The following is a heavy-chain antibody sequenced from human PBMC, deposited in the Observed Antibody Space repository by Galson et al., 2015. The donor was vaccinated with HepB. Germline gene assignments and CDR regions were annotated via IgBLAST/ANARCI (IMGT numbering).Heavy chain of an antibody. D-gene: IGHD6-13*01. V-gene: IGHV1-69*02. CDR3: ARSPANRDSSSWADY. CDR2: IIPILGIA. J-gene: IGHJ4*02. Sequence: SVKVSCKASGGTFSSYTISWVRQAPGQGLEWMGRIIPILGIANYAQKFQGRVTITADKSTSTAYMELSSLRSEDTAVYYCARSPANRDSSSWADYWGQGTLVTVSS. CDR1: GGTFSSYT.